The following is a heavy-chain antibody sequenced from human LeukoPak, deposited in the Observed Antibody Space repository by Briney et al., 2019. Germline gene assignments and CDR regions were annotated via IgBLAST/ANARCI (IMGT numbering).Heavy chain of an antibody. CDR1: GFSISTYN. CDR3: AVMTTVSSRYYYMDV. CDR2: ISSSSSTI. D-gene: IGHD4-17*01. Sequence: GGSLRLSCAASGFSISTYNINWVRQAPGKGLEWVSYISSSSSTIYYADSVKGRFTISRDNAKKSLYLQMNSLRAEDTAVYYCAVMTTVSSRYYYMDVWGKGTAVTVSS. J-gene: IGHJ6*03. V-gene: IGHV3-48*01.